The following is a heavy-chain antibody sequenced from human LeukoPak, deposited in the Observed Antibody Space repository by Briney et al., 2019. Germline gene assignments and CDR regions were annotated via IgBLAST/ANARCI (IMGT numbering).Heavy chain of an antibody. CDR3: ARDQYYYDSSGSPYYYYGMDV. D-gene: IGHD3-22*01. J-gene: IGHJ6*02. CDR1: GFTFSSYA. CDR2: ISYDGSNK. V-gene: IGHV3-30-3*01. Sequence: GGSLRLSCAASGFTFSSYAMHWVRQAPGKGLEWVAVISYDGSNKYYADSVKGRFTISRDNSKNTLYQQMNSLRAEDTAVYYCARDQYYYDSSGSPYYYYGMDVWGQGTTVTGSS.